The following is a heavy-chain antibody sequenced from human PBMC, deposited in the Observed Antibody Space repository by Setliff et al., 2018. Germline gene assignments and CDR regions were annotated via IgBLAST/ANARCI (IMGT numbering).Heavy chain of an antibody. CDR3: ARDRTAYSYGLDV. V-gene: IGHV4-34*01. Sequence: SETLSLTCSVYGESFSNNYWSWIRQSPGKGLEWIGESNHSGNTTNHPSLKSRLTMSVDTSKNQFSLKLTSVTAADTAVYYCARDRTAYSYGLDVWGQGTTVTVSS. D-gene: IGHD5-18*01. CDR2: SNHSGNT. CDR1: GESFSNNY. J-gene: IGHJ6*02.